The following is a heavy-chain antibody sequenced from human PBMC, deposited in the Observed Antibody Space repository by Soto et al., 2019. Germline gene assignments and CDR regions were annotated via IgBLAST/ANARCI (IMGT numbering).Heavy chain of an antibody. CDR1: GGTFSSYA. J-gene: IGHJ5*02. V-gene: IGHV1-69*13. Sequence: SVKVSCKASGGTFSSYAISWVRQAPGQGLEWMGGIIPIFGTANYAQKFQGRVTITADESTSTAYMELSSLRSEDTAVYYCAREDIVVVPAATVRWFDPWGQGTLVTVSS. CDR2: IIPIFGTA. CDR3: AREDIVVVPAATVRWFDP. D-gene: IGHD2-2*01.